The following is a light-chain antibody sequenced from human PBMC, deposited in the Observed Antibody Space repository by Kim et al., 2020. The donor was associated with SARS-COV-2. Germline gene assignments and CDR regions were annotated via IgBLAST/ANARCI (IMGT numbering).Light chain of an antibody. CDR1: QSVLYSSNNRNY. V-gene: IGKV4-1*01. CDR3: QQCYSTPYT. CDR2: WAS. J-gene: IGKJ2*01. Sequence: DIVMTQSPDSLAVSLGERATINCKSSQSVLYSSNNRNYLAWYQQKPGQPPKLLISWASSRESRVPDRFSGSGSGTDFTLTISSLQAEDVAVYYCQQCYSTPYTFGQGTKLEI.